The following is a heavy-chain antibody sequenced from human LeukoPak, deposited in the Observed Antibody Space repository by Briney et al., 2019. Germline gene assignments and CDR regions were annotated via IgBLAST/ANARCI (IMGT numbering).Heavy chain of an antibody. Sequence: SETLSLTCTVSGDSISSYYWSWIRQPPGKGLEWIGYIYYSGSTNYNPSLKSRVSISVDTSKNQFSLKLRSVTAADTAVYYCAREEAVAGRGFDPWGQGTLVTVSS. D-gene: IGHD6-19*01. CDR1: GDSISSYY. V-gene: IGHV4-59*01. CDR3: AREEAVAGRGFDP. J-gene: IGHJ5*02. CDR2: IYYSGST.